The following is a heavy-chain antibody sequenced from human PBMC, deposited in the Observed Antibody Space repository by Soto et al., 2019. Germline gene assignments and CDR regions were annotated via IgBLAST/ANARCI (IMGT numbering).Heavy chain of an antibody. D-gene: IGHD3-22*01. J-gene: IGHJ4*02. CDR3: ARANYYDSSGFYYDC. Sequence: QVQLVQSGAEVTKPGASVKVSCKASGYIFTNHYIHWVRQAPGQGLEWMGIINPSGGSTNYLQKLQGRITMTRDTSTSTVYMELSSLRSDDTAGDFCARANYYDSSGFYYDCWGQGSLVTVSS. CDR1: GYIFTNHY. CDR2: INPSGGST. V-gene: IGHV1-46*04.